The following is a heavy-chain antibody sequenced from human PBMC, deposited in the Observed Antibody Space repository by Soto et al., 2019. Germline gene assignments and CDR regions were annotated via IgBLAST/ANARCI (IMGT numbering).Heavy chain of an antibody. CDR1: GFTFSWYS. V-gene: IGHV3-30-3*01. CDR2: ISYEGSTT. Sequence: QVRLVESGGGVVQHGRSLRLSCEASGFTFSWYSMHWVRQAPGKGLAWVSFISYEGSTTYYADSVKGLFTISRENSNYTMYLQLNILRAGNTAVYYCAGDRPGIAVAGTWGQGVLISVSS. D-gene: IGHD6-19*01. CDR3: AGDRPGIAVAGT. J-gene: IGHJ4*02.